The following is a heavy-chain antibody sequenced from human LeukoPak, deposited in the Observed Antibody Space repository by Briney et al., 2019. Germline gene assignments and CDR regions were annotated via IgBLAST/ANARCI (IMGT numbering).Heavy chain of an antibody. V-gene: IGHV1-18*01. J-gene: IGHJ5*02. CDR1: GYIFISYG. CDR3: ARWRIVGPTDYFDP. CDR2: ISAYNGNT. D-gene: IGHD1-26*01. Sequence: ASVKVSCKASGYIFISYGISWVRQAAGQGLEWVGRISAYNGNTSYAQKLQGRVTMTTDTSTNTAYMELRSLRSDDTAVYYCARWRIVGPTDYFDPWGQGTLVTVSS.